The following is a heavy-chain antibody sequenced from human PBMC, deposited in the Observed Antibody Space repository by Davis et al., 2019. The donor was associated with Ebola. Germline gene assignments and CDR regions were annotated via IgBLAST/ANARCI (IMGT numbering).Heavy chain of an antibody. J-gene: IGHJ6*02. V-gene: IGHV1-18*04. CDR3: AREDFEGVVILYGMDV. CDR1: GYTFTSYY. Sequence: ASVKVSCKASGYTFTSYYMHWVRQAPGQGLEWMGWISAYNGNTNYAQKLQGRVTMTTDTSTSTAYMELRSLRSDDTAVYYCAREDFEGVVILYGMDVWGQGTTVTVSS. D-gene: IGHD3-3*01. CDR2: ISAYNGNT.